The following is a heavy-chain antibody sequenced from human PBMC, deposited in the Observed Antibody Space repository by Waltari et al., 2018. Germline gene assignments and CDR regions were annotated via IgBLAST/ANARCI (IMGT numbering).Heavy chain of an antibody. D-gene: IGHD1-26*01. J-gene: IGHJ4*02. CDR2: IYYSGST. Sequence: QLQLQESGPGLVKPSETLSLTCTVSGGSISSSSYYWGWIRQPPGKGLEWIGSIYYSGSTYYNPSLKSRVTISVDTSKNQFSLKLSSVTAADTAVYYCARKYGIVGATTVFDYWSQGTLVTVSS. CDR3: ARKYGIVGATTVFDY. V-gene: IGHV4-39*07. CDR1: GGSISSSSYY.